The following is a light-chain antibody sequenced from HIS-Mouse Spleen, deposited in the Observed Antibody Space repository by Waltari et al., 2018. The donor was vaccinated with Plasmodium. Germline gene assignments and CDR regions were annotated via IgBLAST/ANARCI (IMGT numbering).Light chain of an antibody. V-gene: IGLV3-10*01. CDR1: ALPEQA. J-gene: IGLJ3*02. Sequence: SYELTQPPSVSVYPGQTARIPCSGEALPEQADYWYQQKSGQAPVLGIYEDSQRPSGIPEGFSGSSSGTMATLTISGAQVEDEADYYCYSTDSSGNHRVVGGGTKLTVL. CDR2: EDS. CDR3: YSTDSSGNHRV.